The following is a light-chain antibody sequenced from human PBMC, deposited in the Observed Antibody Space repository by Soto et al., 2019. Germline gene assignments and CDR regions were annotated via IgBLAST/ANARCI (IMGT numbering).Light chain of an antibody. V-gene: IGKV1-5*03. CDR3: KQYEKYPYT. Sequence: DIQMTQSPSTLSASVGDRVIIACRASQSISSHLAWYQQKPGKAPNLLIYKASSLESGVPSRFSGSGSGTEFTLTISSLQPDDFETYYCKQYEKYPYTFGQGTKLEIK. J-gene: IGKJ2*01. CDR2: KAS. CDR1: QSISSH.